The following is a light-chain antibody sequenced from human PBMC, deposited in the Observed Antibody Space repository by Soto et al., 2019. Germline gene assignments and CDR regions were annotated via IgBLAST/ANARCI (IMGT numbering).Light chain of an antibody. CDR3: QSYDSSLSGHWV. CDR1: SSNIGAGYD. CDR2: GNS. V-gene: IGLV1-40*01. J-gene: IGLJ3*02. Sequence: QPVLTQPPSVSGAPGQRVTISCTGSSSNIGAGYDVHWYQQLPGTAPKLLIYGNSNRPSGVPDRFSGSKSGTSASLAIPGLQAEDEADYYCQSYDSSLSGHWVFGGGTKLTVL.